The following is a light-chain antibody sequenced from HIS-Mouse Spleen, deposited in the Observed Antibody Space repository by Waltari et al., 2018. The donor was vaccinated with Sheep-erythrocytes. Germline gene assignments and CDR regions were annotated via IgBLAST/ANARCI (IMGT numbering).Light chain of an antibody. CDR1: NIGSKS. CDR3: QVWDSSSDLWV. CDR2: DDS. J-gene: IGLJ3*02. V-gene: IGLV3-21*03. Sequence: SYVLTQPPSVSVAPGKTARITCGGNNIGSKSVHWYQQKPGQAPVLVVYDDSDRPSGIPGRCSGSNSGNTATLTISRVEAGDEADYYCQVWDSSSDLWVFGGGTKLTVL.